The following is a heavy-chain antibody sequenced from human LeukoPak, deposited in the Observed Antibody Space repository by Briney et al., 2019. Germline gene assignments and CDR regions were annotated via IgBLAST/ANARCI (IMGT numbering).Heavy chain of an antibody. CDR1: GFTFDDYG. J-gene: IGHJ3*02. D-gene: IGHD3-3*01. V-gene: IGHV3-20*04. CDR3: ARAVSTRGFLEIKHAFDI. Sequence: GGSLRLSCAASGFTFDDYGMSWVRQAPGKGLEWVSGINWNGGSTGYADSVKGRFTISRDNAKNSLYLQMNSLRAEDTALYYCARAVSTRGFLEIKHAFDIWGQGTMATVSS. CDR2: INWNGGST.